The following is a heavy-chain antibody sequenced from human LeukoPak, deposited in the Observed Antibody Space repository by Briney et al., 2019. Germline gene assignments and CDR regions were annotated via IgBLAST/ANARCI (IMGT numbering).Heavy chain of an antibody. J-gene: IGHJ4*02. CDR3: AKSPGQIQLDYFDY. D-gene: IGHD1-1*01. CDR1: GFTFNNYA. CDR2: ISGSGVTT. V-gene: IGHV3-23*01. Sequence: GGSLRLSCAASGFTFNNYAMRGVRQAPGGGVEWVSTISGSGVTTYYAHSVRGRFTISRDNSKTTLYLQLDSLRPEDMAIYSCAKSPGQIQLDYFDYWGQGTLVTVSS.